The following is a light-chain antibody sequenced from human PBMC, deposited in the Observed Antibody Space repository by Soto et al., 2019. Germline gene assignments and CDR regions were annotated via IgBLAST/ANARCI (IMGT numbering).Light chain of an antibody. V-gene: IGKV3-15*01. Sequence: TQSPSSQSASVGDRATLSCRASQGIGDTLAWYQQKPGQTPRLLIYGASTRAAGVPARFSGSGSGTDFTLTINSLQSEDFAIYYCQHYANWPLTFGGGTKVESK. J-gene: IGKJ4*01. CDR3: QHYANWPLT. CDR1: QGIGDT. CDR2: GAS.